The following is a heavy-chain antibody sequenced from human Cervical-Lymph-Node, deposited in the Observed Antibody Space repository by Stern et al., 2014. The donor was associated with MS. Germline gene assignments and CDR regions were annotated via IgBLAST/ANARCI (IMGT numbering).Heavy chain of an antibody. CDR1: GFSLSHVRMG. D-gene: IGHD4-17*01. V-gene: IGHV2-26*01. Sequence: DSGPVLVKPTETLALTCTVSGFSLSHVRMGVSWFRQSPGKALEWLALIFSNDEKSYSTSLNSRLTISKDTSKSQVVLTMTNMDYVDAATYYCARITYGDYQFDYWGQGTLVTVSS. CDR2: IFSNDEK. J-gene: IGHJ4*02. CDR3: ARITYGDYQFDY.